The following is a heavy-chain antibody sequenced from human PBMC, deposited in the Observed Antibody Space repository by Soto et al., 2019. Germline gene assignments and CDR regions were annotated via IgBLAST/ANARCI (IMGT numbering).Heavy chain of an antibody. CDR2: IGSDAKTQ. CDR3: ARGWPQSASGSHLAY. CDR1: ESTFRSYS. D-gene: IGHD3-10*01. Sequence: SGGSLRLSCAASESTFRSYSMHWVRQAPGKGLEWVAVIGSDAKTQYYADSVKGRFSISRDTSKNTLYLQMNSLSVEDTAVYYCARGWPQSASGSHLAYWGQGTLVTVSS. V-gene: IGHV3-33*08. J-gene: IGHJ4*02.